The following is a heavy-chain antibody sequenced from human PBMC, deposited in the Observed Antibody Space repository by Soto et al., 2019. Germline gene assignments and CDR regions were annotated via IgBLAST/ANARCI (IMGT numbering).Heavy chain of an antibody. V-gene: IGHV1-2*02. CDR2: INPNSGGT. D-gene: IGHD6-13*01. J-gene: IGHJ6*02. CDR1: GYTFTGYY. Sequence: ASVKVSCKASGYTFTGYYMHWVRQAPGQGLEWMGWINPNSGGTNYAQKFQGRVTMTRDTSISTAYMELSRLRSDDTAVYYCAVYSSSFYYGMDVWGQGTTVTVS. CDR3: AVYSSSFYYGMDV.